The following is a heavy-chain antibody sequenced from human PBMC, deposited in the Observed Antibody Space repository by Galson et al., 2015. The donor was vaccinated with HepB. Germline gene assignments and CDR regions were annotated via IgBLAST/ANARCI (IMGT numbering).Heavy chain of an antibody. D-gene: IGHD1-26*01. CDR2: IIPILGIA. V-gene: IGHV1-69*04. CDR3: ARDRPGGSYTFDY. CDR1: AGTFSSYT. Sequence: SVKLPCKASAGTFSSYTISWVRQAPGQGLEWMGRIIPILGIANYAQKFQGRVTTTADKSTSTAYMELSSLRSEDTAVYYCARDRPGGSYTFDYWGQGTLVTVSS. J-gene: IGHJ4*02.